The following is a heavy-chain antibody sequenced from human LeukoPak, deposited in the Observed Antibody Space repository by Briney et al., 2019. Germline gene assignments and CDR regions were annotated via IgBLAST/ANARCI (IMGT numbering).Heavy chain of an antibody. D-gene: IGHD1-26*01. V-gene: IGHV3-30*18. CDR3: AKPGGGNYFTHNYFHP. CDR2: VSYAGSNK. J-gene: IGHJ5*02. Sequence: GGSLRLSCAASGFTFSSYGMHWVRQAPGKGLEWVAIVSYAGSNKYYADSVKGRFTISRDNSKNTLYLQMNSLRADDTAVYYCAKPGGGNYFTHNYFHPWGQGTLVAVSS. CDR1: GFTFSSYG.